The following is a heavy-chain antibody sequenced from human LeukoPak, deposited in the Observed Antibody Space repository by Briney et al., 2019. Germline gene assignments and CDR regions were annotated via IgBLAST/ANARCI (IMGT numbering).Heavy chain of an antibody. CDR1: GFRIADYA. V-gene: IGHV3-9*01. CDR2: ISWNSATI. Sequence: PGGSLRLSCVASGFRIADYAMHWVRQTPGKGLEWVSGISWNSATIDYADSLGGRFTISRDNAKNSLYLQMTNLRTEDTALYYCAKLCDWNSVDYWGQGTLVTVSS. CDR3: AKLCDWNSVDY. D-gene: IGHD1-7*01. J-gene: IGHJ4*02.